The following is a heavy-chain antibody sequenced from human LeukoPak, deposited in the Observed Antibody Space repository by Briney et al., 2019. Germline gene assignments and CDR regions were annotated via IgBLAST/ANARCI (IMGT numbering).Heavy chain of an antibody. D-gene: IGHD5-18*01. CDR1: GFTFSSYG. V-gene: IGHV3-33*01. J-gene: IGHJ6*02. CDR2: IWYDGSNK. CDR3: ARVDLSRHGYKDYYYYGMDV. Sequence: GGSLRLACAASGFTFSSYGMHWVRQAPGKGLEWVAVIWYDGSNKYYADSVKGRFTISRDNSKNTLYLQMNSLRAEDTAVYYCARVDLSRHGYKDYYYYGMDVWGQGTTVTVSS.